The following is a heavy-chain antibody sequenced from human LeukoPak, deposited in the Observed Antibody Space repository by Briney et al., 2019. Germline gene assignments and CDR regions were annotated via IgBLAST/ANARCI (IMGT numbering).Heavy chain of an antibody. CDR3: AGDGTTGIGWFDP. J-gene: IGHJ5*02. CDR2: IYTSGST. V-gene: IGHV4-61*02. Sequence: SETLSLTCTVSGGSISSGSYYWSWIRQPAGKGLEWIGRIYTSGSTNYNPSLKSRVTISVDTSKNQFSLKLSSVTAADTAVYYCAGDGTTGIGWFDPWGQGTLVTVSS. D-gene: IGHD1-1*01. CDR1: GGSISSGSYY.